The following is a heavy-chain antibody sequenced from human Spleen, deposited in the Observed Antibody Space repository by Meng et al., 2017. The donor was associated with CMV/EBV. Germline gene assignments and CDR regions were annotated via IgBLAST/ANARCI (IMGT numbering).Heavy chain of an antibody. J-gene: IGHJ3*02. D-gene: IGHD3-22*01. CDR3: AIYDSSGYYPDAFDI. V-gene: IGHV3-23*01. CDR2: LSGSGAYT. Sequence: LSLTCAASGFTFSSYTMNWVRQAPGKGLQWVSALSGSGAYTYYADSVKGRFTISRDSSKNTLYLQMTSLRAEDTAVYYCAIYDSSGYYPDAFDIWGQGTMVTVSS. CDR1: GFTFSSYT.